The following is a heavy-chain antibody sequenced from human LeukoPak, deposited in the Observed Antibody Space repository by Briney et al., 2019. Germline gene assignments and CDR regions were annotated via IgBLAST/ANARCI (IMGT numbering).Heavy chain of an antibody. CDR1: GGSIDSSSYY. CDR3: ARQRADYFYHYMDV. J-gene: IGHJ6*03. CDR2: IYYSGTT. Sequence: PSETLSLTCTVSGGSIDSSSYYWDWIRQPPGKGLEWLGNIYYSGTTFYTSSLKSRLTISTDMSKNQFSLRLTSVTAADTAVYYCARQRADYFYHYMDVWGKGTTVIVSS. V-gene: IGHV4-39*01.